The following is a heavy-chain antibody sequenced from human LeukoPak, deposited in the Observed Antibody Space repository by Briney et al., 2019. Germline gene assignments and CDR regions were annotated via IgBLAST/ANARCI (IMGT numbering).Heavy chain of an antibody. J-gene: IGHJ4*02. CDR2: VSGNGDYT. D-gene: IGHD3-10*01. CDR3: ARVLREFFGSGTYVKSLDY. CDR1: GFTFSSYA. V-gene: IGHV3-23*01. Sequence: GGSLKLSCAASGFTFSSYAMSWVRQAPGKGLEWVSGVSGNGDYTYYADSVKGRFTISRDNSKNTLYLQMNNLRAEDTAVYYCARVLREFFGSGTYVKSLDYWGQGTLVTVSS.